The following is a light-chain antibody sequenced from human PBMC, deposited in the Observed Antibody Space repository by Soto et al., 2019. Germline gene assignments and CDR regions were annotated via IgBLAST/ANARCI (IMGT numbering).Light chain of an antibody. CDR1: SSDVGGYNY. J-gene: IGLJ2*01. CDR3: SSYTSSSTRV. V-gene: IGLV2-14*01. CDR2: XXS. Sequence: QSALTQPASVSGSPGQSITISCTGTSSDVGGYNYVSWYQQHPGKAPKLMIYXXSNRPSXXXXRFSGSKSGNTASLTISGLQAEDEADYYCSSYTSSSTRVFGGGTKLTVL.